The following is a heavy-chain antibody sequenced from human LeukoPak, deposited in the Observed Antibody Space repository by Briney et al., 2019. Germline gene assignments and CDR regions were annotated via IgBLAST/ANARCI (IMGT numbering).Heavy chain of an antibody. CDR1: SGSISIGTYY. Sequence: PSETLSLTCTVSSGSISIGTYYWSWIRQHPGKGLEWIGNTYYTGSTDYNPSLKSRVTISVDTSKNQFSLKMTSVNAADTAVYYCARVRAGSFDFDYWGQGTLVTVSS. V-gene: IGHV4-31*03. CDR3: ARVRAGSFDFDY. D-gene: IGHD3-3*01. J-gene: IGHJ4*02. CDR2: TYYTGST.